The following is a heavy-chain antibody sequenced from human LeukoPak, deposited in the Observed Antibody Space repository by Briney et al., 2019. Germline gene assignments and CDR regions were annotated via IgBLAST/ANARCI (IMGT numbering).Heavy chain of an antibody. J-gene: IGHJ4*02. CDR2: INHSGST. D-gene: IGHD2-2*01. Sequence: PSETLSLTCAVYGGSFSGYYWSWIRQPPGKGLEWIGEINHSGSTNYNPSLKSRVTISVDTSKNQFSLKLSSVTAAGTAVYYCARVGWGIPAVVFDYWGQGTLVTVSS. CDR1: GGSFSGYY. CDR3: ARVGWGIPAVVFDY. V-gene: IGHV4-34*01.